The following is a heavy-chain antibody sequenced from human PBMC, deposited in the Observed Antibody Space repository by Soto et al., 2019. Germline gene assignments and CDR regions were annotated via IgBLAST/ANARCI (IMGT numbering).Heavy chain of an antibody. V-gene: IGHV6-1*01. D-gene: IGHD3-10*01. J-gene: IGHJ6*02. Sequence: SQTPPLTSAISGDSVSSNSAAWNWSRQSPSRGLEWLGRTYYRSKWYNDYAVSVKSRITINPDTSKNQFSLQLNSVTPEDTAVYYCARGMVRGVIQYYYYGMDVWGQGTTVTVSS. CDR3: ARGMVRGVIQYYYYGMDV. CDR1: GDSVSSNSAA. CDR2: TYYRSKWYN.